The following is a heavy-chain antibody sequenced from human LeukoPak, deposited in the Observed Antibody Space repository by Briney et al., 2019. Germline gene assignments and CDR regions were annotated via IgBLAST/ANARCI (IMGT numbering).Heavy chain of an antibody. CDR1: GYTFTGYY. D-gene: IGHD3-3*02. J-gene: IGHJ4*02. CDR2: INPNSGGT. CDR3: ARAHSFRSCDS. Sequence: GASVKVSCKASGYTFTGYYMHWVRQAPGQGLEWMGWINPNSGGTNYAQKFQGRVTMTRDTSINTAYMELSSLRSDDTAVYYCARAHSFRSCDSWGQGTLVTVSS. V-gene: IGHV1-2*02.